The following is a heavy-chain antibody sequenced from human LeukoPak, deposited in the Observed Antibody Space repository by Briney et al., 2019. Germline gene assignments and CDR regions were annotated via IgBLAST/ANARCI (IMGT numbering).Heavy chain of an antibody. D-gene: IGHD3-9*01. J-gene: IGHJ4*02. CDR3: ARVDSVLRYFDWLLDY. V-gene: IGHV1-24*01. Sequence: ASVKVSCKVSGYTLTELSMHWVRQAPGKGLEWMGGFEPEDGETFYAQKLQGRVTMTEDTSTDTAYMELSSLRFEDTAIYYCARVDSVLRYFDWLLDYWGQGALVTVSS. CDR1: GYTLTELS. CDR2: FEPEDGET.